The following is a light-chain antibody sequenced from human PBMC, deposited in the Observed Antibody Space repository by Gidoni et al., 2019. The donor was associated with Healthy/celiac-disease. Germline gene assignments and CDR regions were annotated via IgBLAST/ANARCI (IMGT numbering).Light chain of an antibody. CDR1: ALPKKY. Sequence: SYELTQPPSVSVSPGQTARIPCSGDALPKKYAYWYQQKSGQAPVLVIYEDSKRPSGIPERFSGSSSGTRATLTISGAQVEDEADYYCYSTDSSGNHRVFGGGTKLTVL. V-gene: IGLV3-10*01. CDR3: YSTDSSGNHRV. J-gene: IGLJ2*01. CDR2: EDS.